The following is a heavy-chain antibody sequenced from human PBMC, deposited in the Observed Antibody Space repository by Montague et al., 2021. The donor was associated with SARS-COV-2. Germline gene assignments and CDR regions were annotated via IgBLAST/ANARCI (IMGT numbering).Heavy chain of an antibody. CDR3: ARDRTADYYDDYENAGYSYCYGMDD. CDR2: IYYSGTT. D-gene: IGHD4-17*01. J-gene: IGHJ6*02. CDR1: GGSIRSHL. Sequence: SETLSLTCTVSGGSIRSHLWSWIRRPPGKGLEWIGNIYYSGTTNYNPSLKNRVTISVDTSKNQFSLKLSSVTAADTAVYYCARDRTADYYDDYENAGYSYCYGMDDWGQGTTVTVSS. V-gene: IGHV4-59*11.